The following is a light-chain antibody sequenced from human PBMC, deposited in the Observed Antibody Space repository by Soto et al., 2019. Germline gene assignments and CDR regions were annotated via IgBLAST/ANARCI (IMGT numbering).Light chain of an antibody. CDR2: GAS. CDR3: QQYGSSPPWT. CDR1: QSVSSSY. V-gene: IGKV3-20*01. Sequence: EIVLTQSPGTLSLSPGERATLSCRANQSVSSSYLAWYQQKPGQAPRLLIYGASSRATGIPDRFSGSGSGTDFTLTISRLEPEDFVVYYCQQYGSSPPWTFGQGTKVEIK. J-gene: IGKJ1*01.